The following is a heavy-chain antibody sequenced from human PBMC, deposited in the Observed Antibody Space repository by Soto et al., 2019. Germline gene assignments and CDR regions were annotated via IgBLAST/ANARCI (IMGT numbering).Heavy chain of an antibody. CDR3: ARDLPQSGSRFDY. D-gene: IGHD3-10*01. J-gene: IGHJ4*02. V-gene: IGHV4-31*03. CDR2: IYYSGST. Sequence: QVQLQESGPGLVKPSQTLSLTCTVSGGSISSGGYYWSWIRQHPGKGLEWIGYIYYSGSTYYNPSLKSRVTISVATSKTQFSLKLSSVTAADPAVYYCARDLPQSGSRFDYWGQGTLVTVSS. CDR1: GGSISSGGYY.